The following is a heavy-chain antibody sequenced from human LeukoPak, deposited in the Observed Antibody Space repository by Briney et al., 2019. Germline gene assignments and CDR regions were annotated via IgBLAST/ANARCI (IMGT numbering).Heavy chain of an antibody. CDR2: MNPNSGNT. CDR1: GYTFTSYD. CDR3: ARGNSIAAAGTGDY. V-gene: IGHV1-8*01. D-gene: IGHD6-13*01. J-gene: IGHJ4*02. Sequence: ASVKVSCKASGYTFTSYDINWVRQATGQGLEWMGWMNPNSGNTGYAQKFQGRVTMTRNTSISTAYMELSSLRSEDTSVYYCARGNSIAAAGTGDYWGQGTLVTVSS.